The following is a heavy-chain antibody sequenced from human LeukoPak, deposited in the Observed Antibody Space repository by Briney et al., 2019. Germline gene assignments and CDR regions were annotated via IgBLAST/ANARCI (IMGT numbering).Heavy chain of an antibody. Sequence: SRVTISADTSKNQFSLKLSSVTAADTAVYYCARLEMGAKVGATLFDYWGQGTLVTVSS. CDR3: ARLEMGAKVGATLFDY. D-gene: IGHD1-26*01. V-gene: IGHV4-59*08. J-gene: IGHJ4*02.